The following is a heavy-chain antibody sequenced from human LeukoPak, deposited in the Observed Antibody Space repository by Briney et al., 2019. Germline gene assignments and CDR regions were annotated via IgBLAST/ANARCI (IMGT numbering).Heavy chain of an antibody. V-gene: IGHV4-59*01. CDR1: GGSISGYY. CDR3: AKRGRSSWYFDY. D-gene: IGHD6-13*01. J-gene: IGHJ4*02. Sequence: PSETLSLTCTVSGGSISGYYWNWIRQPPGKGLEWIGYIHYSGTTNYNPSLESRVTISVDTSKNQLSLKLSSVTAADTAVYFCAKRGRSSWYFDYWGQGTQVTVSS. CDR2: IHYSGTT.